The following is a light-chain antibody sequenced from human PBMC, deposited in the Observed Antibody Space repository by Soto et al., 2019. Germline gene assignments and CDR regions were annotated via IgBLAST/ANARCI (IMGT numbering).Light chain of an antibody. CDR2: EVS. Sequence: QSALTQPASVSGSPGQSIAISCTGTSSDVGVYNYVSWYQQHPGKAPKLMIYEVSNRPSGVSNRFSGSKSGNTASLTISGLQAEDEADYYCFAFTTSYTHVFGTGTKLTVL. CDR3: FAFTTSYTHV. CDR1: SSDVGVYNY. J-gene: IGLJ1*01. V-gene: IGLV2-14*01.